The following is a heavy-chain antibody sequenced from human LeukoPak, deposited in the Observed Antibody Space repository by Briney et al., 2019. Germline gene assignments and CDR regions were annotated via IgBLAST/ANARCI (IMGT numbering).Heavy chain of an antibody. Sequence: SETLSLTCAVYGGSFSGYYWSWIRQPPGKRLEWIGEINHSGSTNYNPSLKSRVTISVDTSKNQFSLKLSSVTAADTAVYYCARSWGRNYYYYYYMDVWGKGTTVTVSS. CDR3: ARSWGRNYYYYYYMDV. V-gene: IGHV4-34*01. CDR1: GGSFSGYY. CDR2: INHSGST. D-gene: IGHD3-16*01. J-gene: IGHJ6*03.